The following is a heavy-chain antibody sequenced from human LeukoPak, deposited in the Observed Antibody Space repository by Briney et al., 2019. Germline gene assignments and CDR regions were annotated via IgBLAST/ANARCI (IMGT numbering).Heavy chain of an antibody. CDR2: ISAYNGNT. CDR1: GYTFTSYG. D-gene: IGHD1-1*01. J-gene: IGHJ4*02. CDR3: ARVNWNDPLGY. V-gene: IGHV1-18*01. Sequence: ASVKVSCKASGYTFTSYGISWVRQAPGQGLEWMGWISAYNGNTNYVQKLQGRVIMTTDTSTSTAYMELRSLRSDDTAVYYCARVNWNDPLGYWGQGTLVTVSS.